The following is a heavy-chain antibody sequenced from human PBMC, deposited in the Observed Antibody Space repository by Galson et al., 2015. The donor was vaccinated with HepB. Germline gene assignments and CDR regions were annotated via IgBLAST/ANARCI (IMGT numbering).Heavy chain of an antibody. CDR1: GFTFSSYA. CDR2: ISGSGGST. V-gene: IGHV3-23*01. J-gene: IGHJ3*02. CDR3: AKSGIYDFWSGYREAFDI. Sequence: SLRLSCAASGFTFSSYAMSWVRQAPGKGLEWVSAISGSGGSTYYADSVKGRFTISRDNSKSTLYLQMNSLRAEDTAVYYCAKSGIYDFWSGYREAFDIWGQGTMVTVSS. D-gene: IGHD3-3*01.